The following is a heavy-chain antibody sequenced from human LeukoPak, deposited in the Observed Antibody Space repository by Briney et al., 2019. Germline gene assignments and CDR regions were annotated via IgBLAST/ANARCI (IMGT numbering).Heavy chain of an antibody. V-gene: IGHV1-2*02. CDR2: INPNSGGT. D-gene: IGHD6-19*01. CDR1: GYTFTGYY. CDR3: ARNPDEHWLDESENWYFDL. J-gene: IGHJ2*01. Sequence: ASVKVSRKASGYTFTGYYMHWVRQAPGQGLEWMGWINPNSGGTNYAQKFQGRVTMTTDTSTSTAYMELRSLRSDDTAVYYCARNPDEHWLDESENWYFDLWGSGTLVTVSS.